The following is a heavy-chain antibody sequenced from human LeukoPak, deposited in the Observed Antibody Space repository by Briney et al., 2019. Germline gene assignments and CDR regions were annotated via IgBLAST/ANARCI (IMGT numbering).Heavy chain of an antibody. J-gene: IGHJ5*02. CDR3: ARDFGGNLKWFDP. V-gene: IGHV1-18*01. CDR1: GYTFTTDG. CDR2: INNYNGNT. Sequence: ASVKVSCKASGYTFTTDGISWVRQAPGQGLEWMGWINNYNGNTNYAQKLQGRVTMTTDTSTSTAYMELRSLRSDDTAVYYCARDFGGNLKWFDPWGHGTLVTVSS. D-gene: IGHD3-10*01.